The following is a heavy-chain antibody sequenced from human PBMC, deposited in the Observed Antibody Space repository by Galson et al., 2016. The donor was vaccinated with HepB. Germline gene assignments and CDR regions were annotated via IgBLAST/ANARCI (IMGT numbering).Heavy chain of an antibody. D-gene: IGHD2-2*03. CDR3: VKDHGYCGSTSCGVGGD. J-gene: IGHJ4*02. CDR2: ISSNGGRK. V-gene: IGHV3-64D*09. Sequence: SLRLSCAASGFTFNTYAMHWVRQAPGKGLEYVSEISSNGGRKYYADSVKGRFTISRDNSKNTLYLQMSSLRVEDTAVYYCVKDHGYCGSTSCGVGGDWGQGTLVAVSS. CDR1: GFTFNTYA.